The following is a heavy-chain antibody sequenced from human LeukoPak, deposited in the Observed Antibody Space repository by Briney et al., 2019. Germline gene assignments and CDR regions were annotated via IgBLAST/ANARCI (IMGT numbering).Heavy chain of an antibody. J-gene: IGHJ3*02. V-gene: IGHV3-48*04. D-gene: IGHD3-10*01. CDR3: ARVWFGELFGAFDI. Sequence: GSLRLSCAASGFTFSSYSMNWVRQAPGKGLEWVSYISSSSSTIYYADSVKGRFTISRDNAKNSLFLQMNSLRAEDTAVYYCARVWFGELFGAFDIWGQGTMVTVSS. CDR1: GFTFSSYS. CDR2: ISSSSSTI.